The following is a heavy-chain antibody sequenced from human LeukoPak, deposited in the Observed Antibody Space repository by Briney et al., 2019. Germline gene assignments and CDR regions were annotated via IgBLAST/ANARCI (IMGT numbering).Heavy chain of an antibody. J-gene: IGHJ4*02. CDR3: TRDGRGWSQY. CDR1: GFTFTNYW. V-gene: IGHV3-7*03. D-gene: IGHD6-19*01. Sequence: PGGSLRLSCAGSGFTFTNYWMGWVRQAPGKGLEWVANIKEDGSEKYYVDSVKGRFTISRDNAKNSLYLQMNTVRVEDTAVYYCTRDGRGWSQYWDQGTLVTVSS. CDR2: IKEDGSEK.